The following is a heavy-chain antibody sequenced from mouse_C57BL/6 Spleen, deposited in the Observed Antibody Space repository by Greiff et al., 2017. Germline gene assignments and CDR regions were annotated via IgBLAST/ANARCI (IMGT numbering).Heavy chain of an antibody. CDR1: GYTFTSYW. D-gene: IGHD1-3*01. V-gene: IGHV1-50*01. CDR3: AREGSEAY. Sequence: VQLQQPGAELVKPGASVKLSCKASGYTFTSYWMQWVKQRPGQGLEWIGEIDPSDSYTNYNQKFKGKATLTVDTSSSTADMQLSSLTSEDSAVYYCAREGSEAYWGQGTLVTVSA. CDR2: IDPSDSYT. J-gene: IGHJ3*01.